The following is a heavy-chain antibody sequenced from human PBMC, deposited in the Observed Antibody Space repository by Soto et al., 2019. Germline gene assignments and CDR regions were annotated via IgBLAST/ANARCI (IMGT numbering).Heavy chain of an antibody. CDR2: INPNSGGT. CDR3: ASAAVTGTAGLDF. CDR1: GYTXSGFY. Sequence: SXKVSCKAAGYTXSGFYRDWVRQAPGQGLEWMGWINPNSGGTKSAEKFQVRVTITRDTSISTAYIEPSRLTSDDTAVYYCASAAVTGTAGLDFWGQGTQVTVS. D-gene: IGHD6-19*01. J-gene: IGHJ4*02. V-gene: IGHV1-2*02.